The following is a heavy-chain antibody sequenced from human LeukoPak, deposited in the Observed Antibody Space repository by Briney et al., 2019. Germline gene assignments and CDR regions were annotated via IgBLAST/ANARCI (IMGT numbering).Heavy chain of an antibody. J-gene: IGHJ4*02. CDR3: AKDLGGIAAAGGDY. Sequence: TGGSLRLSCAASGFTFSSYSMNWVRQAPGKGLEWVSYISSSSSSIYYADSVKGRFTISRDNAKNSLYLQMNSLRAEDTAVYYCAKDLGGIAAAGGDYWGQGTLVTVSS. V-gene: IGHV3-48*01. CDR1: GFTFSSYS. D-gene: IGHD6-13*01. CDR2: ISSSSSSI.